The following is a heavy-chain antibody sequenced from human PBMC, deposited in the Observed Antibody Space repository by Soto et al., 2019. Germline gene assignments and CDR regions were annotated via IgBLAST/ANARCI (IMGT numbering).Heavy chain of an antibody. Sequence: SLTCTVSGGSISSYYWSWIRQPPGKGLEWIGYIYYSGSTNYNPSLKSRVTISVDTSKNQFSLKLSSVTAADTAVYYCARDRGDILTGYYHAFDIWGQGTMVTVSS. CDR3: ARDRGDILTGYYHAFDI. J-gene: IGHJ3*02. V-gene: IGHV4-59*01. CDR2: IYYSGST. CDR1: GGSISSYY. D-gene: IGHD3-9*01.